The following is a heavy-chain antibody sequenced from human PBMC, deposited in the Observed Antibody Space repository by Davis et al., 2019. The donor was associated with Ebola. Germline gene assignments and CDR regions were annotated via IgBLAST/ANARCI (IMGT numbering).Heavy chain of an antibody. V-gene: IGHV1-18*01. J-gene: IGHJ6*04. CDR2: ISGYNGNT. Sequence: AASVKVSCKASGYTFTSYGISWVRQAPGQGLEWMGWISGYNGNTNYVENLQGRVTMTTDTSTSTAYMELRSLRSDDTAVYYCARDPHYYYGMDVWGKGTTVTVSS. CDR3: ARDPHYYYGMDV. CDR1: GYTFTSYG.